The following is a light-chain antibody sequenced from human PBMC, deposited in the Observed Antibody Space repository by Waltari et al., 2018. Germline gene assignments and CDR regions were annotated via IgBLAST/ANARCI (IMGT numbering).Light chain of an antibody. J-gene: IGKJ1*01. CDR3: QQYGFSSWT. CDR2: GAS. V-gene: IGKV3-20*01. CDR1: PRIDSNN. Sequence: EIVLTPSPGTLSWSLGESATLSCRASPRIDSNNVAWYQQKPGQAPRLLISGASTWATGIPDRFRGSESGTDFFTLTINRLEPEDFAVYYCQQYGFSSWTFGQGTKVEMK.